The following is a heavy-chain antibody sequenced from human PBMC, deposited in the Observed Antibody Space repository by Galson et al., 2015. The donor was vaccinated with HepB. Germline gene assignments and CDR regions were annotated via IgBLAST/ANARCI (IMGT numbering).Heavy chain of an antibody. Sequence: TLSLTCAVYGGSFSDYYWSWIRQPPGKGLEWIGEINRSGSTNYNPSLESRVTISVDTSKNQFSLKLRSVTAADTAVYYCARGRYYDNSGRFYFDYWGQGTLVTVSS. J-gene: IGHJ4*02. CDR3: ARGRYYDNSGRFYFDY. D-gene: IGHD3-22*01. CDR1: GGSFSDYY. CDR2: INRSGST. V-gene: IGHV4-34*01.